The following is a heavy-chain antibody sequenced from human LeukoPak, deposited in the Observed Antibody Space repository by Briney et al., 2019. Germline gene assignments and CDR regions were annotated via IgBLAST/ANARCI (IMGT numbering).Heavy chain of an antibody. CDR3: ARSWDY. Sequence: SETLSLTCTVSGGSISSYYWSWIRQPPGKGLEWIGYIYYSGSTNYNPSLKSRVTISVDTSKNQFSLKLSSVTAADTAVYYCARSWDYWGQGTLVTVSS. CDR1: GGSISSYY. V-gene: IGHV4-59*01. CDR2: IYYSGST. J-gene: IGHJ4*02.